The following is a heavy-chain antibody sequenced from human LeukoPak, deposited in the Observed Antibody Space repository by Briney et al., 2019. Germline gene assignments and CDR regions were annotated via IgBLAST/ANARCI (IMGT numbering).Heavy chain of an antibody. CDR3: ARASDNYYYHYMDV. CDR1: GLTFDDYG. J-gene: IGHJ6*03. D-gene: IGHD2-15*01. Sequence: PGGSLRLSCAASGLTFDDYGMSWVRQAPGKGLEWVSGINWNGGSTGYADSVKGRFTISRDNAKNSLYLQMNSLRAEDTAVYYCARASDNYYYHYMDVWGKGTTVTISS. CDR2: INWNGGST. V-gene: IGHV3-20*04.